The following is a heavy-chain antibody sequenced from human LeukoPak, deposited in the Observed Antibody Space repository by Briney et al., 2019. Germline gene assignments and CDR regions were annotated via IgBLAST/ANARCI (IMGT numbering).Heavy chain of an antibody. CDR3: ARDLGIAVAGPQSEDGMDV. D-gene: IGHD6-19*01. CDR2: ISYDGSNK. CDR1: GFTFSSYA. Sequence: GRSLRFSCAASGFTFSSYAMHWVRQAPGKGLEWVAVISYDGSNKYYADSVKGRFTISRDNFKNTLYLQMNSLRAEDTAVYYCARDLGIAVAGPQSEDGMDVWGKGTTVTVSS. V-gene: IGHV3-30*04. J-gene: IGHJ6*04.